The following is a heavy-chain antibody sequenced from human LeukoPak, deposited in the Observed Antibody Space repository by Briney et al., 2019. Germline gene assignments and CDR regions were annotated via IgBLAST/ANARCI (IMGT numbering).Heavy chain of an antibody. Sequence: SQTLSLTGTVSGGSISSGDYYWRWIRQPPGRGLEWNVYSYYSGSTYYNPARKSRVTISVNTSKNQFSLKLSSVTAADTAVYYCAREGTMVRGVIPLGFDYWGQGTLVTVSS. CDR3: AREGTMVRGVIPLGFDY. CDR2: SYYSGST. CDR1: GGSISSGDYY. D-gene: IGHD3-10*01. J-gene: IGHJ4*02. V-gene: IGHV4-30-4*01.